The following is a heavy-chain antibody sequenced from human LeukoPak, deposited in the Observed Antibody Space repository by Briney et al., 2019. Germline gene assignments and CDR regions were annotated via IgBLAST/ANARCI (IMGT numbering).Heavy chain of an antibody. Sequence: PSETLSLTCTVSGDSITSYYWSWIRQSAEKGLEWIGRIYTTGTTNNPSLKGRVTVSVDTSKNQFFLKLRSVTAADTAVYYCARLERDYGVGYWGQGTLVTVSS. CDR2: IYTTGTT. J-gene: IGHJ4*02. D-gene: IGHD4-17*01. V-gene: IGHV4-4*07. CDR1: GDSITSYY. CDR3: ARLERDYGVGY.